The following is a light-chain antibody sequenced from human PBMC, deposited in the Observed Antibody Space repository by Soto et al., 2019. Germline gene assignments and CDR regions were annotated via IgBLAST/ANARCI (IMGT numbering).Light chain of an antibody. V-gene: IGLV2-14*01. CDR3: TSYTSTSTPYV. J-gene: IGLJ1*01. CDR1: SSDVCRYMY. Sequence: QSALTQPASVSGSPGQSITISCAGTSSDVCRYMYVSWYQQHPGKAPKLIIYDVYNRPSGVSNRFSGSKSGNTASLTISGLQAEDEAAYYCTSYTSTSTPYVFGGGTKLTVL. CDR2: DVY.